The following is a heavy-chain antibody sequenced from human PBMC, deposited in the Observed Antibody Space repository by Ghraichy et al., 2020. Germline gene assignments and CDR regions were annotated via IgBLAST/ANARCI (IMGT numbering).Heavy chain of an antibody. CDR1: GYTFTSYY. CDR2: INPSGGST. CDR3: ARDLFETDVYCGGDCYYGMDV. D-gene: IGHD2-21*01. Sequence: ASVKVSCKASGYTFTSYYIHWVRQAPGQGLEWMGIINPSGGSTSYAQKFQGRVTMTRETSTSTVYMELSSLRSEDTAVYYCARDLFETDVYCGGDCYYGMDVWGQGSTVTVSS. V-gene: IGHV1-46*01. J-gene: IGHJ6*02.